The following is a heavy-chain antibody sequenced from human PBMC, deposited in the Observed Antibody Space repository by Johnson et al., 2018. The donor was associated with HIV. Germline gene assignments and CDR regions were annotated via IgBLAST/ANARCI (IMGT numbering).Heavy chain of an antibody. CDR3: ARQYADAFDI. D-gene: IGHD2-2*01. J-gene: IGHJ3*02. V-gene: IGHV3-53*02. CDR2: IYGGGST. Sequence: VQLVETGGGLIQPGGSLRLSCAASGFTVSGNYINWVRQAPGKGLEWVSVIYGGGSTYYADSVKGRFTISRDNSKNTLYLQMNSLRAEDTAVYYCARQYADAFDIWGQGTMVTVSS. CDR1: GFTVSGNY.